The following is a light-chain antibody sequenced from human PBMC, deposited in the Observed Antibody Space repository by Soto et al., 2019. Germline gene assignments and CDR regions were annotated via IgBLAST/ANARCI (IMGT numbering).Light chain of an antibody. J-gene: IGKJ3*01. Sequence: EIVLTQSPGTLSLSPGERATLSCRASQSLSTNSLAWYQQRRGQTPRLLIYAASTRDTDIPDRFNGSGSGTDFALTINRLEPEDFAVYYCQQYDASPLTFGPGTTVDVK. CDR2: AAS. CDR3: QQYDASPLT. V-gene: IGKV3-20*01. CDR1: QSLSTNS.